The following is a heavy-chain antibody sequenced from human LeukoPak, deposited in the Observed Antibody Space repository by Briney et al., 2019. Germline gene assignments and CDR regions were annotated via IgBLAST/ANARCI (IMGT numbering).Heavy chain of an antibody. CDR1: GFTFSSYA. CDR2: ISYDGSNK. J-gene: IGHJ4*02. V-gene: IGHV3-30*04. D-gene: IGHD3-10*01. Sequence: PGGSLRLSCAASGFTFSSYAMHWVRQAPGKGLEWVAVISYDGSNKYYADSVKGRFTISRDNSKNTLYLQMNSLRAEDTAVYYCASSVWFGGGFDYWGQGTLVTVSS. CDR3: ASSVWFGGGFDY.